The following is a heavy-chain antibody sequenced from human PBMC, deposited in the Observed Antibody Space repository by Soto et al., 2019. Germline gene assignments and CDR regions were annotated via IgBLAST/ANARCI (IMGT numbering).Heavy chain of an antibody. V-gene: IGHV3-30*18. Sequence: QVQLVESGGGVVQPGRSLRLSCAASGFTFSSYGMHWVRQAPGKGLEWVTIISYDGSNKYYADSVKGRFTVSRDNSKNTRYLQMNSLRAEDTAVYYCAKQLRYYYDRSDAFDIWGQGTMVTVSS. CDR2: ISYDGSNK. D-gene: IGHD3-22*01. CDR1: GFTFSSYG. J-gene: IGHJ3*02. CDR3: AKQLRYYYDRSDAFDI.